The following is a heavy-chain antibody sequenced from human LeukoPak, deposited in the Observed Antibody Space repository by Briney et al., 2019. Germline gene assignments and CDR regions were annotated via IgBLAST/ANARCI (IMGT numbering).Heavy chain of an antibody. CDR3: AVLGYCSGGSCYYLDY. J-gene: IGHJ4*02. CDR1: GYTFTSYG. Sequence: GASVKVSCKASGYTFTSYGISWVRQAPGQGLEWMGWISAYNGNTNYAQKLQGRVTMTRDTSTSTVYMELSSLRSEDTAVYYCAVLGYCSGGSCYYLDYWGQGTLVTVSS. V-gene: IGHV1-18*01. D-gene: IGHD2-15*01. CDR2: ISAYNGNT.